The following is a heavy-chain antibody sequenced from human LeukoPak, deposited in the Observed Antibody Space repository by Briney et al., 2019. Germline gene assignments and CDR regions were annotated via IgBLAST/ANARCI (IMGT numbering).Heavy chain of an antibody. D-gene: IGHD3-10*01. CDR3: AKDPWGSLLWFGELKNWFDP. Sequence: TGGSLRLSCAASGFTFSSYGMHWVRQAPGKGLEWVAVISYDGSNKYYADSVKGRFTISRDNSKNTLYLQMNSLRAEDTAVYYCAKDPWGSLLWFGELKNWFDPWGQGTLVTVSS. CDR2: ISYDGSNK. V-gene: IGHV3-30*18. CDR1: GFTFSSYG. J-gene: IGHJ5*02.